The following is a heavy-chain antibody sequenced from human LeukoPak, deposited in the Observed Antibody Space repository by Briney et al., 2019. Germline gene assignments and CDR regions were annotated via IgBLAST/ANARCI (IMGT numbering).Heavy chain of an antibody. CDR1: GFTFSSYW. CDR2: INSDGSST. Sequence: GGSLRLSCAVSGFTFSSYWMHWVRQAPGEGLVWVSRINSDGSSTSHADSVKGRFTISRDNAKNTLYLQMNSLRAEDTAVYYCATLVVVNSRGQGTLVTVSS. D-gene: IGHD3-22*01. V-gene: IGHV3-74*01. CDR3: ATLVVVNS. J-gene: IGHJ5*01.